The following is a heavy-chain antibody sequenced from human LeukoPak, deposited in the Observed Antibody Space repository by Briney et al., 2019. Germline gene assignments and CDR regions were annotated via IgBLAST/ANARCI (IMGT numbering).Heavy chain of an antibody. D-gene: IGHD5-18*01. CDR1: GYTFTSYG. V-gene: IGHV1-18*01. CDR2: ISAYNGNT. CDR3: ARDGGAGELIQLWLRDYYYYYMDV. Sequence: ASVKVSCKASGYTFTSYGISWVRQAPGQGLEWMGWISAYNGNTNYAQKLQGRVTMTTDTSTSTAYMELRSLRSDDTAVYYCARDGGAGELIQLWLRDYYYYYMDVWGKGTTVTVSS. J-gene: IGHJ6*03.